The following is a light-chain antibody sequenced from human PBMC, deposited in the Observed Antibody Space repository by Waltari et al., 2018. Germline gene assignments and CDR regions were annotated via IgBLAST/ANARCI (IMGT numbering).Light chain of an antibody. CDR1: QNVLYSSNNKNY. Sequence: DIVRTQSPDSLAVSLGERATINCKSSQNVLYSSNNKNYLAWYQQKPGQPPKLLIYWASTRESGVPDRFSGSGSGTDFTLTISSLQAEDVAVYYCQQYYSTPSWTFGQGTKVEIK. CDR2: WAS. CDR3: QQYYSTPSWT. V-gene: IGKV4-1*01. J-gene: IGKJ1*01.